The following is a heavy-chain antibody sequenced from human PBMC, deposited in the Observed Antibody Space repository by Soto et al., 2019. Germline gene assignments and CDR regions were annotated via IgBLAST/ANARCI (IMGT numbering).Heavy chain of an antibody. CDR3: AKRSSSSTFDY. Sequence: EVQLLESGGGLVQPGESLRLSCAASGFTFSSYAMSWVRQAPGKGLEWVSVISGSDDSTYYADPVKGRFTISRDNSKNTLYLQMNSLRAEDTAVYHCAKRSSSSTFDYWGQGTLVTVSS. V-gene: IGHV3-23*01. CDR2: ISGSDDST. CDR1: GFTFSSYA. J-gene: IGHJ4*02. D-gene: IGHD6-6*01.